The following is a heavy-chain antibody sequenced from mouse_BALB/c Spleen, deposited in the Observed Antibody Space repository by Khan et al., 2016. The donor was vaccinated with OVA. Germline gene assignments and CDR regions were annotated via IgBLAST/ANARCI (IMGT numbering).Heavy chain of an antibody. D-gene: IGHD2-4*01. Sequence: VQLKESGPGLVQPSQSLSITCTVSGFSLTNYSVHWVRQSPGKGLEWLGVIWSAGSTDYNAAFISRLTLRKDNSRSQVFFKMNSLQPNDTAIYYCARRGYDYGRGALFAYWGQGTLVTVSA. J-gene: IGHJ3*01. CDR2: IWSAGST. V-gene: IGHV2-2*02. CDR1: GFSLTNYS. CDR3: ARRGYDYGRGALFAY.